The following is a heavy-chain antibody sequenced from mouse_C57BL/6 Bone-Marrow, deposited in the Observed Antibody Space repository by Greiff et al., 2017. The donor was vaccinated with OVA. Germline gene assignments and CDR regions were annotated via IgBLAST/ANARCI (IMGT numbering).Heavy chain of an antibody. CDR3: ARSSWWYFDV. CDR1: GFNIKDYY. J-gene: IGHJ1*03. D-gene: IGHD1-1*01. Sequence: VQLQQSGAELVKPGASVKLSCTASGFNIKDYYMHWVKQRTEQGLEWIGRIDPEDGATTYAPKFQGKATITADTSSNTAYLQLSSLTSEDTAVYYCARSSWWYFDVWGTGTTVTVSS. CDR2: IDPEDGAT. V-gene: IGHV14-2*01.